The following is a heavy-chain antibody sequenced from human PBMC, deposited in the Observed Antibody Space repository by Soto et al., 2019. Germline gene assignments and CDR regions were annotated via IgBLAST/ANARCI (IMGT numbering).Heavy chain of an antibody. CDR2: ISLYSDDT. J-gene: IGHJ5*02. V-gene: IGHV1-18*01. Sequence: GASVKVSCKTSGYTFSNYGITWVRQAPGQPLEWLGWISLYSDDTNYAQKFQGRVSMTTDTSTTTAYMELRSLRSDDTAVYYCATVVPGAEAWFGPWGQGTLVTVSS. CDR3: ATVVPGAEAWFGP. CDR1: GYTFSNYG. D-gene: IGHD2-2*01.